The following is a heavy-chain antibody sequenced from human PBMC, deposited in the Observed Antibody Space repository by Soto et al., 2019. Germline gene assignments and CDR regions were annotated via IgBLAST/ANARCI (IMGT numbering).Heavy chain of an antibody. CDR2: IYYSGST. CDR1: GGSISSYY. J-gene: IGHJ5*02. D-gene: IGHD3-10*01. CDR3: ARNRITMVRGVIKYCFDP. V-gene: IGHV4-59*01. Sequence: ETLSLTCTVSGGSISSYYWSWIRQPPGKGLEWIGYIYYSGSTNYNPSLKSRVTISVDTSKNQFSLKLSSVTAADTAVYYCARNRITMVRGVIKYCFDPWGQGTLVTVSS.